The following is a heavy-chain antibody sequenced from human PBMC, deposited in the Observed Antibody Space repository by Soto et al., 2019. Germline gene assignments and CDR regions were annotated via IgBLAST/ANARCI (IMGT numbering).Heavy chain of an antibody. CDR3: ARDSVGGTFDAFDI. Sequence: GGSLRLSCAASGFPFSSYSMNWVRQAPGKGREWVSYISSSSSTIYYADSVKGRFTISRDNAKNSLYLQMNSLRDEDTAVYYCARDSVGGTFDAFDIWGQGTMVTVSS. CDR2: ISSSSSTI. V-gene: IGHV3-48*02. D-gene: IGHD2-21*02. J-gene: IGHJ3*02. CDR1: GFPFSSYS.